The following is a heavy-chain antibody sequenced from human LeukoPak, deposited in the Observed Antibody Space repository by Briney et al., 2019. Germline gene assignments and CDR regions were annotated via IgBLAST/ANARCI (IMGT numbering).Heavy chain of an antibody. Sequence: SETLSLTCTVSGGSISSSNYYWGWIRQPPGKGLEWIGSIYYSGSTYYSPSLKSRVTISVDTSRNQFSLKLSSVTAADTAVYYCARHLSDYGDYWDAFDIWGQGTMVTVSS. D-gene: IGHD4-17*01. CDR3: ARHLSDYGDYWDAFDI. J-gene: IGHJ3*02. CDR2: IYYSGST. CDR1: GGSISSSNYY. V-gene: IGHV4-39*07.